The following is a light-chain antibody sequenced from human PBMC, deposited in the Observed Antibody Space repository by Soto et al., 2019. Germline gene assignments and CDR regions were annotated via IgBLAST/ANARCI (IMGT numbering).Light chain of an antibody. V-gene: IGLV3-25*03. CDR1: ALPKQY. J-gene: IGLJ2*01. CDR3: QSPDSSGTYNVV. Sequence: SYELTQPPSVSVSPGQTARITCSGDALPKQYAYWYQQKPGQAPVLVIYKDSERPSGIPERFSGSSSGTTVTLTISGVQAEDEADYYCQSPDSSGTYNVVFGGGTQLTVL. CDR2: KDS.